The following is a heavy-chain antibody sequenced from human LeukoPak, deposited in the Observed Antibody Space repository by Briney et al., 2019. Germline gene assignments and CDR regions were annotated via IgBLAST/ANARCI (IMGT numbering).Heavy chain of an antibody. D-gene: IGHD3-3*01. CDR1: GGTFSSYA. J-gene: IGHJ4*02. V-gene: IGHV1-69*05. CDR3: ARGGNYDFWSGYYKFDY. Sequence: ASVKVSCKASGGTFSSYAISWVRQPPGKGLEGMGGIIPIFGTANYAQKFQGRGTITTDESTSTAYMELSSLRSEDTAVYYCARGGNYDFWSGYYKFDYWGQGTLVTVSS. CDR2: IIPIFGTA.